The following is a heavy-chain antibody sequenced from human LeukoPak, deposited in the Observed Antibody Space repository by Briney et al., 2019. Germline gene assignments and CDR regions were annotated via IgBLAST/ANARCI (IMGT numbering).Heavy chain of an antibody. Sequence: GGSLRLSCAASGFTFRSSSMNWVRQAPGKGLEWVSSIGISSNYIYYAGSVRGRFTISRDNAKSSLYLQMNSLRAEDTAVYYCARDQQRFDPRGQGTLVTVSS. V-gene: IGHV3-21*01. CDR2: IGISSNYI. J-gene: IGHJ5*02. CDR1: GFTFRSSS. D-gene: IGHD1/OR15-1a*01. CDR3: ARDQQRFDP.